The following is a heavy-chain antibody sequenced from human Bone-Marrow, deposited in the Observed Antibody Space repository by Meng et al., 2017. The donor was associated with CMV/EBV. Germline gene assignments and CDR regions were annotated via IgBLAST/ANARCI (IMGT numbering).Heavy chain of an antibody. J-gene: IGHJ4*02. CDR2: ISSSSSYI. Sequence: GGSLRLSCAASGFTFSSYSMNWVRQAPGKGLEWVSSISSSSSYIYYADSVKGRFTISRDNAKNSLYLQMNSLRAEDTAVYYCARFEVGVKTFDDWGQGTRVTVYS. V-gene: IGHV3-21*01. CDR1: GFTFSSYS. D-gene: IGHD1-26*01. CDR3: ARFEVGVKTFDD.